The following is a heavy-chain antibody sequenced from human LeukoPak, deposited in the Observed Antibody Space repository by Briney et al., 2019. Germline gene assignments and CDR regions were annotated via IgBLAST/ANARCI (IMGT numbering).Heavy chain of an antibody. CDR1: GGTFSSYA. J-gene: IGHJ6*02. CDR3: ARGFVVVPAAHYYYGMDV. D-gene: IGHD2-2*01. Sequence: GASVKVSCKASGGTFSSYAISWVRQAPGQGLEWMGRIIPILGIANYAQKFQGRVTITADKSTSTAYMELSSLRSEDTAVYYCARGFVVVPAAHYYYGMDVWGQGTTVTVSS. CDR2: IIPILGIA. V-gene: IGHV1-69*04.